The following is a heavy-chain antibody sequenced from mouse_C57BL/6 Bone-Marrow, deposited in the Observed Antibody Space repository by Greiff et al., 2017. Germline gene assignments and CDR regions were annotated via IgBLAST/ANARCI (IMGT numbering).Heavy chain of an antibody. Sequence: EVKLMESGGGLVKPGGSLKLSCAASGFSFSSYAMSWVRQTPEKRLEWVATISDGGSYTYYPDNVKGRFTISRDTAKNNLYLQMSHLKSEDTAMYYCARGRLWLPYYYAIDYWGQGTSVTVSS. J-gene: IGHJ4*01. V-gene: IGHV5-4*03. CDR2: ISDGGSYT. D-gene: IGHD2-2*01. CDR3: ARGRLWLPYYYAIDY. CDR1: GFSFSSYA.